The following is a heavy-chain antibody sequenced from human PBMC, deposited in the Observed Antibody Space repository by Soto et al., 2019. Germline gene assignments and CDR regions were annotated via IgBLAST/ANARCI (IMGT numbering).Heavy chain of an antibody. CDR1: GDTFTSYY. V-gene: IGHV1-46*01. D-gene: IGHD2-21*01. CDR3: ARSSGGNVVTSIEGSNCFDP. J-gene: IGHJ5*02. CDR2: INPHGGST. Sequence: ASVQVSCKAPGDTFTSYYLNWVRQAPGQGLEWMGVINPHGGSTKYAQKFQGRITMTRDTSRSTVYMELSSLRSDDTAIYYCARSSGGNVVTSIEGSNCFDPWCHGIQVTVSS.